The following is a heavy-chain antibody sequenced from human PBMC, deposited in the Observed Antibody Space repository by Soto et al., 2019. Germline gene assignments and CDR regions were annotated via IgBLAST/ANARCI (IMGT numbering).Heavy chain of an antibody. CDR1: GVTFSSYG. D-gene: IGHD2-21*02. Sequence: PXGSLRLACAASGVTFSSYGMHWARQAPGKGLEWVAVISYDGSNKYYADSVKGRFTISRDNSKNTLYLQMNSLRSDDTAVYYCARDGRNGGNSGYWGQGTLVTVSS. CDR2: ISYDGSNK. CDR3: ARDGRNGGNSGY. V-gene: IGHV3-30*03. J-gene: IGHJ4*02.